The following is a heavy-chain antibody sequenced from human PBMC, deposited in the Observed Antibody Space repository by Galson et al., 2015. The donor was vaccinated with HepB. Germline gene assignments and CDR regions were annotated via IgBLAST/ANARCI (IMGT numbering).Heavy chain of an antibody. CDR1: GFTFSSYG. Sequence: SLRLSCAASGFTFSSYGMHWVRQAPGKGLEWVAVISYDGSNKYYADSVKGRFTISRDNSKNTLYLQMNSLRAEDTAVYYCAKDRVVVVPAAIVSGYYYGMDVWGQGTTVTVSS. D-gene: IGHD2-2*02. J-gene: IGHJ6*02. CDR3: AKDRVVVVPAAIVSGYYYGMDV. CDR2: ISYDGSNK. V-gene: IGHV3-30*18.